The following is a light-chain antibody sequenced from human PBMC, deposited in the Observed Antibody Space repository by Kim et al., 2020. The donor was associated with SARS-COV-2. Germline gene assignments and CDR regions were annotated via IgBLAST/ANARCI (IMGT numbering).Light chain of an antibody. CDR3: SSFAGSNNV. CDR2: EVN. J-gene: IGLJ1*01. CDR1: SSDVGGYNY. Sequence: QSALTQPPSASGSPGQSVTISCTGTSSDVGGYNYVSWYQQHPGKAPKLMIYEVNKRPSGVPDRFSGSKSGNTVSLTVSGLQADDEADYYCSSFAGSNNVFGTGTKVTVL. V-gene: IGLV2-8*01.